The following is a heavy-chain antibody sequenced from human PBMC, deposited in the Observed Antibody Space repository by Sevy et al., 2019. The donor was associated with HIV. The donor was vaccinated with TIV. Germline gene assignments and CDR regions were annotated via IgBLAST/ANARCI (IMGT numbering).Heavy chain of an antibody. CDR3: ARLLNGYSGLDLYYYHYMDV. V-gene: IGHV1-69*13. J-gene: IGHJ6*03. D-gene: IGHD5-12*01. CDR1: GGTFSNYA. Sequence: ASVKVSCKASGGTFSNYAVSWVRQAPGQGLEWMGRIIPVFATANYAQKFQGRVTITADESTSTAYMELSSLRSEDTAVYYCARLLNGYSGLDLYYYHYMDVWGRGTTVTVSS. CDR2: IIPVFATA.